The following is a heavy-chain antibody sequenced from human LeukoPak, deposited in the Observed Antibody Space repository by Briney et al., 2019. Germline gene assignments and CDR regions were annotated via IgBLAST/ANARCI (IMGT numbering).Heavy chain of an antibody. J-gene: IGHJ3*02. V-gene: IGHV1-3*01. CDR1: GYTFTSYA. D-gene: IGHD4-17*01. CDR2: INAGNGNT. CDR3: ARVSRWGCGDYSEAFDI. Sequence: ASVRVSCKASGYTFTSYAMHWVRQAPGQRLEWMGWINAGNGNTKYSQKFQGRVTITRDTSASTAYMELSSLRSEDTAVYYCARVSRWGCGDYSEAFDIWGQGTMVTVSS.